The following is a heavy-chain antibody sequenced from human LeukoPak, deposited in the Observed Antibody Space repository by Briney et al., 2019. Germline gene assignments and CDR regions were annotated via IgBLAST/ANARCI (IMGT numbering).Heavy chain of an antibody. J-gene: IGHJ6*02. CDR3: ARVSGTNDRHYYYGMDV. Sequence: PGGSLRLSCAASGFTFSSYSMNWVRQAPGTGLEAVSSSSSSSSYIYYADSVKGPFTIYRTNAKTSLYVQMNSLRAEDTAVYYCARVSGTNDRHYYYGMDVWGQGTTVTVSS. CDR1: GFTFSSYS. CDR2: SSSSSSYI. D-gene: IGHD1-26*01. V-gene: IGHV3-21*01.